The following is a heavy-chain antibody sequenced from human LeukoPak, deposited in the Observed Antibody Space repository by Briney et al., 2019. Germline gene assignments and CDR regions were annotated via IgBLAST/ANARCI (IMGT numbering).Heavy chain of an antibody. CDR2: IYTSGST. V-gene: IGHV4-61*02. D-gene: IGHD1-26*01. CDR1: GGSISSGSYY. J-gene: IGHJ4*02. Sequence: SQTLSLTCTVSGGSISSGSYYWSWIRQPAGKGLEWIGRIYTSGSTNYNPSLKSRATISVDTSKNQFSLKVSSVTAAHTAVFYCARVSGSYRWYFDYWGQGTLVTVSS. CDR3: ARVSGSYRWYFDY.